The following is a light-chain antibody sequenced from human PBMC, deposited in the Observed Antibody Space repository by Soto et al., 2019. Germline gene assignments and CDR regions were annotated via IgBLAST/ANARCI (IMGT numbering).Light chain of an antibody. J-gene: IGKJ4*01. CDR2: AAS. Sequence: EIQWTQSPSFLSASVGDRGTITCRASQGISSTYLGWYQQTPGKAPKILIYAASTLQSGVPSRFSGRGSGTDFTPTISSLQPADFATYYCHHLNSYPLTFGGGTKVDIK. CDR3: HHLNSYPLT. CDR1: QGISSTY. V-gene: IGKV1-9*01.